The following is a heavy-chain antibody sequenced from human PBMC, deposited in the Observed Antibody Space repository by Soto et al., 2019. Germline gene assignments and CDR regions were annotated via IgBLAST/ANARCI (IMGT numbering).Heavy chain of an antibody. CDR1: GFTFSNAW. CDR3: TTLGHYYDSSPLDV. V-gene: IGHV3-15*07. J-gene: IGHJ6*02. CDR2: IKSKADGGTT. D-gene: IGHD3-22*01. Sequence: GSLRLSCAASGFTFSNAWMNWVRQAPGKGLEWVGHIKSKADGGTTEHAAPVKGRFTISRDDSKNTAYLQMNSLKTEDTAVYYCTTLGHYYDSSPLDVWAQGPRSPSP.